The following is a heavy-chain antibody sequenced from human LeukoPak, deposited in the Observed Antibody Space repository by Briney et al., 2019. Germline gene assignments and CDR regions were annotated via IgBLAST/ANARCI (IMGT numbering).Heavy chain of an antibody. V-gene: IGHV3-9*01. J-gene: IGHJ4*02. Sequence: GGSLRLSCAASGFTFDDYAMHWVRQAPGKGLEWVSGISWNSGSIGYADSVKGRFTISRDNAKNSLCLQMNSLRAEDTALYYCAKELIRVYHYGSGSPFDYWGQGTLVTVSS. D-gene: IGHD3-10*01. CDR3: AKELIRVYHYGSGSPFDY. CDR1: GFTFDDYA. CDR2: ISWNSGSI.